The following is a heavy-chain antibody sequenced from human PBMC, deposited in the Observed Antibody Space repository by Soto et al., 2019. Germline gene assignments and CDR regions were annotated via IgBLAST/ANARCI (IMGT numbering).Heavy chain of an antibody. CDR3: ARDSGGTRFRGGGFDP. CDR2: ISYDGSNK. D-gene: IGHD3-10*01. Sequence: GGSLRLSCAASGFTFSSYAMHWVRQAPGKGLEWVAVISYDGSNKYYADSVKGRFTISRDNSKNTLYLQMNSLRAEDTAVYYCARDSGGTRFRGGGFDPWGQGTLVTVSS. V-gene: IGHV3-30-3*01. CDR1: GFTFSSYA. J-gene: IGHJ5*02.